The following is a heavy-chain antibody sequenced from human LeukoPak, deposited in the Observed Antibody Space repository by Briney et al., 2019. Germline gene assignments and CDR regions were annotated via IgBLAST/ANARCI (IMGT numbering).Heavy chain of an antibody. V-gene: IGHV1-24*01. J-gene: IGHJ6*03. CDR1: GYTLTELS. D-gene: IGHD3-3*01. CDR3: ARGDVLRFLEWPREPNYYYYYMDV. CDR2: FDPEDGET. Sequence: ASVKVSCKVSGYTLTELSMHWVRQAPGKGLEWMGGFDPEDGETIYAQKFQGRVTMTEDTSTDTAYMELSSLRSEDTAVYYCARGDVLRFLEWPREPNYYYYYMDVWGKGTTVTVSS.